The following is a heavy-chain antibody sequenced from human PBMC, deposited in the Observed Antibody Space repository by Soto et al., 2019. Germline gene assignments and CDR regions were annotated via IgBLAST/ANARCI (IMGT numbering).Heavy chain of an antibody. V-gene: IGHV4-30-4*01. Sequence: SETLSLTCTVSGGSISSGDYYWSWIRQPPGKGLEWIGYIYYSGSTYYNPSLKSRVTISVDTSKNQFSLKLSSVTAADTAVYYCASSWIYQRYYFDYWGQGTLVTVSS. J-gene: IGHJ4*02. D-gene: IGHD5-12*01. CDR3: ASSWIYQRYYFDY. CDR1: GGSISSGDYY. CDR2: IYYSGST.